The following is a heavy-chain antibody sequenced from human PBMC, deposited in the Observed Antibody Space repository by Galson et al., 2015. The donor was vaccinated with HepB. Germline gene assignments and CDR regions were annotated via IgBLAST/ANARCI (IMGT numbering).Heavy chain of an antibody. D-gene: IGHD3-10*01. V-gene: IGHV3-66*01. J-gene: IGHJ4*02. Sequence: SLRLSCAASGFTVSSNYMSWVRQAPGKGLEWVSVIYSGGSTYYADSVKGRFTISRDNSKNTLYLQMNSLRAEDTAVYYCARDLRFGAYYGMDYWGQGTLVTVSS. CDR3: ARDLRFGAYYGMDY. CDR2: IYSGGST. CDR1: GFTVSSNY.